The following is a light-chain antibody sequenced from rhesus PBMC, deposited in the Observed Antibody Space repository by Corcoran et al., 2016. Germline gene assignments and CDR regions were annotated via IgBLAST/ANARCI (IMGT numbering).Light chain of an antibody. J-gene: IGLJ1*01. CDR2: EVS. V-gene: IGLV2-19*02. CDR3: SSYAGSGTFI. CDR1: SSNIGDYYG. Sequence: QAAPTQSPSVSGSAGQSVTISCTGTSSNIGDYYGVSWYQQHPGKAPRLLISEVSKRPSGVSDRFSGSKSGNTASLTISGLQAEDEADYYCSSYAGSGTFIFGVGTRLTVL.